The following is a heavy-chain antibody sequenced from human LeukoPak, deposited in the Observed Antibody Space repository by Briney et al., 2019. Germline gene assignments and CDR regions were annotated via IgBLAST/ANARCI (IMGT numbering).Heavy chain of an antibody. Sequence: ASVKVSCKASGYTFTSYGISLVRQAPGQGLEWMGWISAYNGNTNYAQKLQGRVTMTTDTSTSTAYMELRILRSDDTAVYYCARVSIIVVVDAFDIWGQGTMFTVSS. CDR1: GYTFTSYG. V-gene: IGHV1-18*01. CDR2: ISAYNGNT. D-gene: IGHD3-22*01. CDR3: ARVSIIVVVDAFDI. J-gene: IGHJ3*02.